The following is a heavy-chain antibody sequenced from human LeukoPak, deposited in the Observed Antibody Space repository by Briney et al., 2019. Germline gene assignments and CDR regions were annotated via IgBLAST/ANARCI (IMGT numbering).Heavy chain of an antibody. Sequence: PSETLSLTCAVYGGSFSGYYWSWIRQPPGKGLEWIGEINHSGITNYNPSLKSRVTISVDTSKNQFSLKLSSVTAADTAVYYCAAARRGCSGGSCYSDYYYYMDVWGKGTTVTVSS. CDR3: AAARRGCSGGSCYSDYYYYMDV. J-gene: IGHJ6*03. D-gene: IGHD2-15*01. CDR1: GGSFSGYY. V-gene: IGHV4-34*01. CDR2: INHSGIT.